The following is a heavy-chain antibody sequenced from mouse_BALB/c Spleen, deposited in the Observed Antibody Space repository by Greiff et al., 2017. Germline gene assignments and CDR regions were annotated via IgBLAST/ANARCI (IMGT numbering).Heavy chain of an antibody. CDR1: GYTFTSYW. J-gene: IGHJ4*01. Sequence: QVQLQQSGAELAKPGASVKMSCKASGYTFTSYWMHWVKQRPGQGLEWIGYINPSTGYTEYNQKFKDKATLTADKSSSTAYMQLSSLTSEDSAVYYCAPHYYGYAMDYWGQGTSVTVSS. V-gene: IGHV1-7*01. CDR2: INPSTGYT. CDR3: APHYYGYAMDY. D-gene: IGHD1-2*01.